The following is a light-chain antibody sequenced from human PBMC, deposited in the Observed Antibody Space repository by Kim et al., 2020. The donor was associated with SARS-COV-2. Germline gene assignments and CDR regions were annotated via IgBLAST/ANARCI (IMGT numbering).Light chain of an antibody. Sequence: VGDRVSITCRASQSINFWLAWYQQRPGKAPKVLIYRASNLESGVPSRFSASGSGTEFTLTISSLQPDDFATYYCQQCGDQYSPWTFGQGTKVDIK. CDR3: QQCGDQYSPWT. CDR2: RAS. CDR1: QSINFW. V-gene: IGKV1-5*03. J-gene: IGKJ1*01.